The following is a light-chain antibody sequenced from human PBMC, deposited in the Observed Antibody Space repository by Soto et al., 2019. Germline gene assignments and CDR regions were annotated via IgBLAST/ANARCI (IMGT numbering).Light chain of an antibody. CDR3: QQSYSIPLT. V-gene: IGKV1-39*01. CDR2: AAS. J-gene: IGKJ4*01. CDR1: QNINSN. Sequence: DIHMTQSPSSLSASVGDRVTITCRASQNINSNLNWYQQKPGKAPKLLIYAASNLQSGVPLRFSGSGSGTDFTLTISSLQPEDFATYYCQQSYSIPLTFGGETKVEIK.